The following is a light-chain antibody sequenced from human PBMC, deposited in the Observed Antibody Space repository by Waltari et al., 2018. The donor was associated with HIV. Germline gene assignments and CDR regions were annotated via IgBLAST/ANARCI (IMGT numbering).Light chain of an antibody. V-gene: IGLV3-21*02. J-gene: IGLJ1*01. CDR3: QVWDSSSDHYV. Sequence: SYVLTQPPSVSVAPGQTARITCGGNNIGTKSVHRYQHKPGQAPVLVIYDDGDRPSGIPERFSGSHSGKTATLTIRRVEAGDEADYYCQVWDSSSDHYVFGSGSKVTV. CDR2: DDG. CDR1: NIGTKS.